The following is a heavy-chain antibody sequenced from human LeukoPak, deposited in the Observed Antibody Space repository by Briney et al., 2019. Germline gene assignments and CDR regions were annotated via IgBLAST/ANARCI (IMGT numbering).Heavy chain of an antibody. CDR2: ISSSSSYI. CDR3: ARGGRDYYDSSGYPYYFDY. D-gene: IGHD3-22*01. V-gene: IGHV3-21*01. CDR1: GFTFSSYS. J-gene: IGHJ4*02. Sequence: GSLRLSCAASGFTFSSYSMNWVRQAPGKGLEWVSSISSSSSYIYYADSVKGRFTISRDNAKNSLYLQMNSLRAEDTAVYYCARGGRDYYDSSGYPYYFDYWGQGTLVTVSS.